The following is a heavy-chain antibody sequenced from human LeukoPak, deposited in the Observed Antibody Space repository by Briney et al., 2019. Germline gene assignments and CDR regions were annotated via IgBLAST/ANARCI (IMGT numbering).Heavy chain of an antibody. CDR2: IWYDGSNK. Sequence: GRSLRLSCAASGFTFSSYGMHWVRQAPGKGLEWVAVIWYDGSNKYYADSVKGRFTISRDNSKNTLYLQMNSLRAEDTAVYYCATEGRYYDSSGYNDYWGQGNLVTVSS. J-gene: IGHJ4*02. D-gene: IGHD3-22*01. V-gene: IGHV3-33*01. CDR3: ATEGRYYDSSGYNDY. CDR1: GFTFSSYG.